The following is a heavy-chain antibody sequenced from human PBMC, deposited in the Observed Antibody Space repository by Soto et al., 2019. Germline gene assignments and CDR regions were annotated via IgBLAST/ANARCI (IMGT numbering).Heavy chain of an antibody. CDR1: GFAFSAYA. J-gene: IGHJ6*02. V-gene: IGHV3-48*02. CDR3: ARDWDIVILSVPIPNYNYGMDV. Sequence: PLGPLRLSGEGSGFAFSAYAMNRVRQAPGKWLEWVSYSSSRSDTLYYADSVKGRFTISRDNAKNSVYLQVKKLRDEDTAVYYCARDWDIVILSVPIPNYNYGMDVWGQETTVTVSS. CDR2: SSSRSDTL. D-gene: IGHD2-15*01.